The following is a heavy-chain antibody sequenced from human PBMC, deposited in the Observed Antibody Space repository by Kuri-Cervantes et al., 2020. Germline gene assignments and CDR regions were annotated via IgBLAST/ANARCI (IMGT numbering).Heavy chain of an antibody. Sequence: SCTVSGGAISSGTYYWTWIRQPAGKGLEWIGLIYTSVSTNCKPSLKSRVTRSVDTSRNQFSLKLSSVTAADTAVYYCARRGGPYYDFWSGYYGDNWFDPWGQGTLVTVSS. CDR1: GGAISSGTYY. V-gene: IGHV4-61*02. J-gene: IGHJ5*02. CDR2: IYTSVST. D-gene: IGHD3-3*01. CDR3: ARRGGPYYDFWSGYYGDNWFDP.